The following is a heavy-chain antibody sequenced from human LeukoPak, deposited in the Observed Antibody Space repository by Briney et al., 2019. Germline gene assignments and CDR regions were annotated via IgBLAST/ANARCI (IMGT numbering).Heavy chain of an antibody. Sequence: GGSLRLSCAASGFTFSSYVMSWVRQAPGKGPEWVSAISGSGGSIYYADSVKGRFTISRDSSRNTLYLQMNSLRAEDTAVYYCAKDLLRGVTPYYFDYWGQGILVTVSS. CDR1: GFTFSSYV. CDR3: AKDLLRGVTPYYFDY. CDR2: ISGSGGSI. V-gene: IGHV3-23*01. D-gene: IGHD3-10*01. J-gene: IGHJ4*02.